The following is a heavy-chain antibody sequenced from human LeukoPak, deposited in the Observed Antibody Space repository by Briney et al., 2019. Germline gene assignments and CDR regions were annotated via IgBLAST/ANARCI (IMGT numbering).Heavy chain of an antibody. V-gene: IGHV3-30*03. D-gene: IGHD5-24*01. CDR1: GFTFSSYG. J-gene: IGHJ4*02. CDR3: AIIRDGYNF. CDR2: ISYDGSNK. Sequence: GGSLRLSCAASGFTFSSYGMHWVRQAPGKGLEWVAVISYDGSNKYYADSVKGRFTISRDNSKNTLYLRMNSLRAEDTAVYYCAIIRDGYNFWGQGTLVTVSS.